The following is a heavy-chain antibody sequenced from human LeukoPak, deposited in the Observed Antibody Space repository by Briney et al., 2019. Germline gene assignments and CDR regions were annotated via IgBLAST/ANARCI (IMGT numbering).Heavy chain of an antibody. J-gene: IGHJ4*02. Sequence: SETLPLTCTVSGGSISSYYWSWIRQPPGKGLEWIGYIYYSGSTNYNPSLKSRVTISVDTSKNQFSLKLSSVTAADTAVYYCAGALAGWGSQFDYWGQGTLVTVSS. CDR2: IYYSGST. V-gene: IGHV4-59*01. CDR1: GGSISSYY. CDR3: AGALAGWGSQFDY. D-gene: IGHD3-16*01.